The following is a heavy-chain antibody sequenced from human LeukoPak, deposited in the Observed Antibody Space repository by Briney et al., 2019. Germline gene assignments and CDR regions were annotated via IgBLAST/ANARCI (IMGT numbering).Heavy chain of an antibody. Sequence: GGSLRLSCAASGFTFDDYAMHWVRQAPGKGLEWVSGISWNSGSIGHADSVKGRFTISRDNAKNSLYLQMNSLRAEDTALYYCAKDRGSSWTGFDYWGQGTLVTVSS. CDR1: GFTFDDYA. CDR3: AKDRGSSWTGFDY. J-gene: IGHJ4*02. V-gene: IGHV3-9*01. CDR2: ISWNSGSI. D-gene: IGHD6-13*01.